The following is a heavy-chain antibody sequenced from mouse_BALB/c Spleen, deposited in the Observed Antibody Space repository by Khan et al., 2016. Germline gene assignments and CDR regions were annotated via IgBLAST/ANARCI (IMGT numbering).Heavy chain of an antibody. CDR1: VFNIKDYY. V-gene: IGHV14-4*02. D-gene: IGHD1-1*01. J-gene: IGHJ2*01. CDR2: FDPENGDT. Sequence: VQLQQSGAELVRSGASVKLSCTASVFNIKDYYMHWVKQRPEQGLEWIGWFDPENGDTEYAPKFKGKATMTADTSANAAYLQFSSLTSEDSAVYYCNAIYDGSDVYFDYWGQGTTLTVSS. CDR3: NAIYDGSDVYFDY.